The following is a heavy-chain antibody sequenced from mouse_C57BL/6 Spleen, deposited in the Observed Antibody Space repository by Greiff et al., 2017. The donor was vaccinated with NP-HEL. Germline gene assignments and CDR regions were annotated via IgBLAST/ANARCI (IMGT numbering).Heavy chain of an antibody. V-gene: IGHV1-50*01. J-gene: IGHJ1*03. CDR3: ARSVIYYYGSSYWYFDV. CDR2: IDPSDSYT. CDR1: GYTFTSYW. D-gene: IGHD1-1*01. Sequence: VQLQQPGAELVKPGASVKLSCKASGYTFTSYWMQWVKQRPGQGLEWIGEIDPSDSYTNYNQKFKGKATLTVDTSSSTAYMQLSSLTSEDSAVYYCARSVIYYYGSSYWYFDVWGTGTTVTVSS.